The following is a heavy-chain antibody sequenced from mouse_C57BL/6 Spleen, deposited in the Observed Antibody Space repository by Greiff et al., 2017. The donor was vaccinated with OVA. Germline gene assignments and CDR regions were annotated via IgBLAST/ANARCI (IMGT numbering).Heavy chain of an antibody. CDR2: ISYDGSN. J-gene: IGHJ2*01. D-gene: IGHD1-1*01. CDR1: GYSITSGYY. Sequence: ESGPGLVKPSQSLSLTCSVTGYSITSGYYWNWIRQFPGNKLEWMGYISYDGSNNYNPSLKNRISITRDTSKNQFFLKLNSVTTEDTATYYCARGGYYGPYWFDYWGQGTTLTVSS. V-gene: IGHV3-6*01. CDR3: ARGGYYGPYWFDY.